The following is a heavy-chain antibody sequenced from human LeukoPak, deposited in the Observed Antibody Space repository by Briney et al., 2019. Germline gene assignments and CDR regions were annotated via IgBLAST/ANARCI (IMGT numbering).Heavy chain of an antibody. D-gene: IGHD2-2*01. CDR3: ARGYCSSTSCYLFDY. Sequence: KPGAPVKVSCKASGYTFTSYAMHWVRQAPGQRLERMGWINAGNGNTKYSQKFQGRVTITRDTSASTAYMELSSLRSEDTAVYYCARGYCSSTSCYLFDYWGQGTLVTVSS. CDR1: GYTFTSYA. CDR2: INAGNGNT. V-gene: IGHV1-3*01. J-gene: IGHJ4*02.